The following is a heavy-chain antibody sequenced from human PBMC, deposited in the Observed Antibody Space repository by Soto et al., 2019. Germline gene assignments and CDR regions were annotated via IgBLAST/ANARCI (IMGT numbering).Heavy chain of an antibody. Sequence: QVQLVESGGGLVKPGGSLRLSCAASGFTFSDYYMTWIRQAPGKGLEWVSYISSSGSTIYYADSVKGRFTISRDNGRNSLYRQMNSLRAGETAGYYCASNLFTGNWFDPWGQGTLVTVSS. CDR1: GFTFSDYY. J-gene: IGHJ5*02. D-gene: IGHD2-21*01. CDR2: ISSSGSTI. V-gene: IGHV3-11*01. CDR3: ASNLFTGNWFDP.